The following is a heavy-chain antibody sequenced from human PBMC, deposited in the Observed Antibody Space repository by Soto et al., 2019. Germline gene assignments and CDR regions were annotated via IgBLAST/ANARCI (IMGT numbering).Heavy chain of an antibody. D-gene: IGHD1-1*01. CDR2: IIPILGIA. CDR1: GGTYSSYT. J-gene: IGHJ5*02. CDR3: ASTRAESLFDP. V-gene: IGHV1-69*02. Sequence: SVKVSCKASGGTYSSYTISWVRQAPGQGLEWMGRIIPILGIANYAQKFQGRVTITADKSTSTAYMELSSLRSEDTAVYYCASTRAESLFDPWGQGTLVTVSS.